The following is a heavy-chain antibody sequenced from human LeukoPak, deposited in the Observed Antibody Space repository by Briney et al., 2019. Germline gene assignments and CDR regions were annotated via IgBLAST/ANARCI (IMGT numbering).Heavy chain of an antibody. D-gene: IGHD2-2*01. CDR3: ARVSGGYCSSTSCYYFDY. Sequence: GGSLRLSCAASGFTVSSNYMSWVRQAPGKGLEWVAVIWYDGSNKYYADSVKGRFTISRDNSKNTLYLQMNSLRAEDTAVYYCARVSGGYCSSTSCYYFDYWGQGTLVTVSS. CDR1: GFTVSSNY. J-gene: IGHJ4*02. V-gene: IGHV3-33*08. CDR2: IWYDGSNK.